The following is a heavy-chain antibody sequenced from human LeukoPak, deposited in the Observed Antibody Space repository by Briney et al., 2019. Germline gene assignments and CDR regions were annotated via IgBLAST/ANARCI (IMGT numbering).Heavy chain of an antibody. CDR3: ARDLASNTGWEFDY. D-gene: IGHD6-19*01. CDR2: IYGGGST. Sequence: GGALRLSCAASGFTVSSNYMNWVRQAPGRGLEWVSLIYGGGSTYYADSVKGRFTISRDNSKNTLYLQMNGLRAEDTAVYYWARDLASNTGWEFDYWGQGTLVTVSS. V-gene: IGHV3-53*01. J-gene: IGHJ4*02. CDR1: GFTVSSNY.